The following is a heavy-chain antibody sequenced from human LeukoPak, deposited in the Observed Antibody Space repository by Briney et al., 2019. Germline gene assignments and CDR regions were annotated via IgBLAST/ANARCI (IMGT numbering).Heavy chain of an antibody. J-gene: IGHJ4*02. CDR2: ISYDGSNK. D-gene: IGHD6-25*01. CDR3: AKTSSGRGAFDY. V-gene: IGHV3-30*18. CDR1: GFTFSSYG. Sequence: QPGRSLRLSCAASGFTFSSYGMHWVRQAPGKGLEWVAVISYDGSNKYYADSVKGRFTISRENSKNTLYLQMNSLRAEDTAVYYCAKTSSGRGAFDYWGQGTLVTVSS.